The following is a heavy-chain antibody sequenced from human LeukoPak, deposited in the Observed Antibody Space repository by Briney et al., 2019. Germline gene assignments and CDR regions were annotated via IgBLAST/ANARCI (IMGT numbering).Heavy chain of an antibody. V-gene: IGHV4-38-2*02. CDR1: GYSISSGYY. D-gene: IGHD2-15*01. Sequence: SETLSLTCTVSGYSISSGYYWGWIRQPPGKGLEWIGSIYHSGSTYYNPSLKSRVTISVDTSKNQFSLKLSSVTAADTAVYCCARSWWPGYYFDYWGQGTLVTVSS. CDR3: ARSWWPGYYFDY. CDR2: IYHSGST. J-gene: IGHJ4*02.